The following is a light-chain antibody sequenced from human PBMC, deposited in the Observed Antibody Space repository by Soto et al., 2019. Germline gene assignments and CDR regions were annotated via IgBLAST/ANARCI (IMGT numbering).Light chain of an antibody. CDR2: EVS. CDR3: SSYTSRSTLV. Sequence: QSALTQSASVSGSPGQSITISCTGTSSDVGGYNFVSWYQHHPGKAPKLMIYEVSNRPSGVSHRFSGSKSGNTASLTISGLQAEDEADYSCSSYTSRSTLVFGTGTKVTVL. V-gene: IGLV2-14*01. J-gene: IGLJ1*01. CDR1: SSDVGGYNF.